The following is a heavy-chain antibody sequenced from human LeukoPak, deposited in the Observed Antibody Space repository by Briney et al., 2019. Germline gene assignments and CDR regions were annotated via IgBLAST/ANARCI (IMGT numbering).Heavy chain of an antibody. CDR2: IFTSGST. D-gene: IGHD3-10*01. V-gene: IGHV4-61*02. J-gene: IGHJ4*02. CDR3: AREESLTLDS. CDR1: GGSISSASHY. Sequence: SQTLSLTCTVSGGSISSASHYWTWIRQPAGKGLEWIGRIFTSGSTDYNPSLKSRVTISVETSKNQFSLKLSSVTPADTAIYYCAREESLTLDSWGQGTPVTVSS.